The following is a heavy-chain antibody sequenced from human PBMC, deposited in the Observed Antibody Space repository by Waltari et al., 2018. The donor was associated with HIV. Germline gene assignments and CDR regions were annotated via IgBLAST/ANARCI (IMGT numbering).Heavy chain of an antibody. CDR1: GASLATGNYF. Sequence: QVQFQESGPRLVKSSETLSLTCNVSGASLATGNYFWTWILQPAGKGLEGIGRMSTSGSSKYNPALNSRVSISLDKSKNHFSLKVTSVTAADTAVYYCAREAAVYKYYRYCSDDDCYSRWFDPWGQGTLVTVSS. D-gene: IGHD2-15*01. J-gene: IGHJ5*02. CDR2: MSTSGSS. CDR3: AREAAVYKYYRYCSDDDCYSRWFDP. V-gene: IGHV4-61*02.